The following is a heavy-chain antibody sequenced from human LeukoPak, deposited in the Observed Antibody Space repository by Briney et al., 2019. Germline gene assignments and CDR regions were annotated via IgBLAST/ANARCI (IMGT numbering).Heavy chain of an antibody. CDR3: ARAAPHAFDI. CDR2: IYHSGST. Sequence: SQTLCLTCTVSGGSISSGGYYWSWIRQPPGKGLEWIGYIYHSGSTYYNPSLKSRVTISVDRSKNQFSLKLSSVTAADTAVYYCARAAPHAFDIWGQGTMVTVSS. D-gene: IGHD6-6*01. V-gene: IGHV4-30-2*01. J-gene: IGHJ3*02. CDR1: GGSISSGGYY.